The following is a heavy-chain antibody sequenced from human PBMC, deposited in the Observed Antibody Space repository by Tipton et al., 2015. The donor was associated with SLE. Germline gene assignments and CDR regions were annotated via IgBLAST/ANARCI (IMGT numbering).Heavy chain of an antibody. V-gene: IGHV4-59*08. CDR1: GGSISSYY. Sequence: TLSLTCTVSGGSISSYYWSWIRQPPGKGLEWIGYIYYSGNTSYNLSLKSRVTISVDTSKNQFSLKLSSVTAADTAVYYCAREYCSSTSCWFDPWGQGTLVTVSS. J-gene: IGHJ5*01. D-gene: IGHD2-2*01. CDR3: AREYCSSTSCWFDP. CDR2: IYYSGNT.